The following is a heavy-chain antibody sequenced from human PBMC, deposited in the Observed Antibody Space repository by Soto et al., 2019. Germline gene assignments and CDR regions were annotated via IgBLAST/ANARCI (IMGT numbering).Heavy chain of an antibody. J-gene: IGHJ4*02. CDR3: AKSSPGDYGDYGDFDY. Sequence: QVQLVESGGGVVQPGRSLRLSCAASGFTFSSYGMHWVRQAPGKGLEWVAVISYDGSNKYYADSVKGRFTISRDNSKNTVYLQMNSLGAEDTAVYYYAKSSPGDYGDYGDFDYWGQGTLDTVSS. V-gene: IGHV3-30*18. CDR1: GFTFSSYG. CDR2: ISYDGSNK. D-gene: IGHD4-17*01.